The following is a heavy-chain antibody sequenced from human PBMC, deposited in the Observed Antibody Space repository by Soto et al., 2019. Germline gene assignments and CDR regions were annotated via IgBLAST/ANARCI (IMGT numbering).Heavy chain of an antibody. CDR2: IYHSGNS. D-gene: IGHD2-15*01. V-gene: IGHV4-4*02. CDR1: GGSITSMNW. CDR3: ASLYCSGGSCNHYYGMDV. J-gene: IGHJ6*02. Sequence: SETLSLTCAVSGGSITSMNWWSWVRQPPGKGLEWIGEIYHSGNSNYNPSLKSRVTISVDKSKNQFSLKLSSVTAADTAVYYCASLYCSGGSCNHYYGMDVWGLGTTVTVSS.